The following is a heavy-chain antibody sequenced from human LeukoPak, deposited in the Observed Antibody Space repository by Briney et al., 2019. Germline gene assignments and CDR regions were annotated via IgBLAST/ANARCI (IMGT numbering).Heavy chain of an antibody. CDR1: GFTFSSYW. J-gene: IGHJ4*02. D-gene: IGHD6-19*01. CDR2: ISSSSSYI. V-gene: IGHV3-21*01. Sequence: GGSLRLSCAASGFTFSSYWMSWVRQAPGKGLEWVSSISSSSSYIYYADSVKGRFTISRDNAKNSLYLQMNSLRAEDTAVYYCAKKGYSYGWRDSYYFDYWGQGTLVTVSS. CDR3: AKKGYSYGWRDSYYFDY.